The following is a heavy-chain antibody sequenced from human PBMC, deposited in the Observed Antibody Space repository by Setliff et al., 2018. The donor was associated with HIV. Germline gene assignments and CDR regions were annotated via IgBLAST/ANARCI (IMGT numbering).Heavy chain of an antibody. J-gene: IGHJ5*02. CDR3: ARGGPGSSFGYDWFDP. V-gene: IGHV1-46*01. CDR2: INPNGGST. Sequence: ASVKVSCKASGYTFTSYYVHFVRQAPGQGPEWMGIINPNGGSTNYAQKFEGRVATTADTSTNNVHMYLSSLRSEDTAIYYCARGGPGSSFGYDWFDPWGQGTPVTVSS. CDR1: GYTFTSYY. D-gene: IGHD5-18*01.